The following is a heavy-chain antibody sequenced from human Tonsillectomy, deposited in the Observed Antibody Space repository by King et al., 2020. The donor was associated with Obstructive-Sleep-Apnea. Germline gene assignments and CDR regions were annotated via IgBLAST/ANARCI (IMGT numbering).Heavy chain of an antibody. J-gene: IGHJ4*02. V-gene: IGHV3-15*01. CDR1: GLTFTSAW. CDR3: TTGDPRRD. CDR2: IKSRYDGGTP. Sequence: QLVQSGGGLVEPGGSLRLSCTASGLTFTSAWMSWVRQAPGKGPEWVGRIKSRYDGGTPDYAAFVKGRFTISRDDSKKTIDLQMSSLQGEDTAIYYCTTGDPRRDWGQGTLVTVSS.